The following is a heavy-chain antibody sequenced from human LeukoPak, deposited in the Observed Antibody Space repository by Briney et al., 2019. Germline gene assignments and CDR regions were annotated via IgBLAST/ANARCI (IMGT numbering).Heavy chain of an antibody. CDR3: ARAAQSRSTKDYYYMDV. J-gene: IGHJ6*03. CDR1: GFTFDAHA. Sequence: GGFLRLSCAASGFTFDAHAMHWVRQAPGKGLEWVSGISGNGDSRGYADSVKGRFTISRDNAKNSLFLQMNSLRAEDTAVYYCARAAQSRSTKDYYYMDVWGKGTTVTVSS. D-gene: IGHD6-6*01. CDR2: ISGNGDSR. V-gene: IGHV3-9*01.